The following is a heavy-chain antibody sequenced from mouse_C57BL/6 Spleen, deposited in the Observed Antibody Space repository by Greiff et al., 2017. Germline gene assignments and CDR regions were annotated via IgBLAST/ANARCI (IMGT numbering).Heavy chain of an antibody. Sequence: EVQLVESGGGLVQPGGSLSLSCAASGFTFTDYYMSWVRQPPGKALEWFGFIRNKANGYTTEYSASVKGRFTISRYNSQRILYLQMNALRAEDSATYYCARYYYGSFDYWGQGTTRTVSS. CDR3: ARYYYGSFDY. CDR1: GFTFTDYY. D-gene: IGHD2-1*01. CDR2: IRNKANGYTT. V-gene: IGHV7-3*01. J-gene: IGHJ2*01.